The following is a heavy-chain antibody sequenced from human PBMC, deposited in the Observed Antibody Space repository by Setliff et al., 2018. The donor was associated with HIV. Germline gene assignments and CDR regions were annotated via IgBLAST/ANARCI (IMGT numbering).Heavy chain of an antibody. Sequence: SETLSLTCTVSGGSISSSSYYWGWIRQPPGKGLEWIGSIYYSGSTYYNPSLKSRVTISVDTSKNQFSLKLSSVTAADTAVYYCVHSLLGAPMVDYWGQGTLVTVSS. D-gene: IGHD3-16*01. V-gene: IGHV4-39*07. CDR2: IYYSGST. J-gene: IGHJ4*02. CDR3: VHSLLGAPMVDY. CDR1: GGSISSSSYY.